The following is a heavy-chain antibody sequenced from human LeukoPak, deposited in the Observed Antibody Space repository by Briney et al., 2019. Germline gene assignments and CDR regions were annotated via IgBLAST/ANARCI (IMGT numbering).Heavy chain of an antibody. V-gene: IGHV3-21*01. Sequence: PGVSLRFYCAASRFTFSSYSMNWVRQAPGKGLEGVSSISTSSSYIYYADSVKGRFTISRYNAKNSLYLQMNSLRAEDTAVYYCARAGSSWYPYYYYMDVWGKGTTVTIPS. D-gene: IGHD6-13*01. CDR1: RFTFSSYS. CDR3: ARAGSSWYPYYYYMDV. CDR2: ISTSSSYI. J-gene: IGHJ6*03.